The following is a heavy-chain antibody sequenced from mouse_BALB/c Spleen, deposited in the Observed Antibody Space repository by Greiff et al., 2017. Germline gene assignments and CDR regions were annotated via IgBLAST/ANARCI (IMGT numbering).Heavy chain of an antibody. CDR3: ARQGGYKGFAY. Sequence: DVHLVESGGGLVKPGGSLKLSCAASGFTFSSYAMSWVRQTPEKRLEWVATISSGGSYTYYPDSVKGRFTISRDNAKNTLYLQMSSLRSEDTAMYYCARQGGYKGFAYWGQGTLVTVSA. D-gene: IGHD3-2*02. CDR2: ISSGGSYT. J-gene: IGHJ3*01. CDR1: GFTFSSYA. V-gene: IGHV5-9-3*01.